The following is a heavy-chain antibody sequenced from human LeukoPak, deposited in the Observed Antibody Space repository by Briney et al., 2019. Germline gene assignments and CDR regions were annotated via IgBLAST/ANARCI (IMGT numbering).Heavy chain of an antibody. D-gene: IGHD6-19*01. J-gene: IGHJ4*02. Sequence: GGSLRLSCVASGFTSGVYAMSWVRQAPGKGLKWVSGISWNSGSIGYADSVKGRFTISRDDAKNSLYLQMNSLRAEDTALYYCAKGLRSSGDQYWGQGTLVTVSS. CDR1: GFTSGVYA. CDR3: AKGLRSSGDQY. V-gene: IGHV3-9*02. CDR2: ISWNSGSI.